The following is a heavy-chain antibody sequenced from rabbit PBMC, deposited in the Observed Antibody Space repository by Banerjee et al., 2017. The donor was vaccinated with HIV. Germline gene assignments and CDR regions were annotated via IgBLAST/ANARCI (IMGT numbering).Heavy chain of an antibody. V-gene: IGHV1S7*01. CDR2: VDTGDGTT. D-gene: IGHD2-1*01. J-gene: IGHJ4*01. CDR3: VSYDDYGDRNL. CDR1: GFSFSSGLP. Sequence: QQLVESGGGLVKPGASLTLTCKASGFSFSSGLPLCWVRQAPGKGLEWIASVDTGDGTTYYASWVNGRFTVSLDNAQNTLYLQLNSLTAADTATYFCVSYDDYGDRNLWGQGTLVTVS.